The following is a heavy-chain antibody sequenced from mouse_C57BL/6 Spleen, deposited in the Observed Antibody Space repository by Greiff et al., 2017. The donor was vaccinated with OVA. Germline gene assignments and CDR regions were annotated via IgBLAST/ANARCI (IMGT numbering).Heavy chain of an antibody. CDR3: ASPFLGY. J-gene: IGHJ2*01. V-gene: IGHV1-61*01. CDR1: GYTFTSYW. CDR2: VYPSDSET. D-gene: IGHD3-1*01. Sequence: QVQLQQPGAELVRPGSSVKLYCKASGYTFTSYWVDWVKQRPGQGLEWIGNVYPSDSETHYNQKFKDKATLTVDKSSSTAYMQLSSLTSEDSAVYYCASPFLGYWGQGTTLTVSS.